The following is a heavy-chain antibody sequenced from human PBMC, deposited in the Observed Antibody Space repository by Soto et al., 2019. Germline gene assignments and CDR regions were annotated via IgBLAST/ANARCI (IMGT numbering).Heavy chain of an antibody. CDR2: ISPIFGTA. J-gene: IGHJ2*01. CDR3: AGGYYYDSSGYVYWYFDL. CDR1: GGTFSSYA. V-gene: IGHV1-69*01. D-gene: IGHD3-22*01. Sequence: QVQLVQSGAEVKKPGSSVKVSCKASGGTFSSYAISWVRQAPGQGLEWMGGISPIFGTANYAQKFQGRVTITADESTSTAYMELSSLRSEDTAVYYCAGGYYYDSSGYVYWYFDLWGRGTLVTVSS.